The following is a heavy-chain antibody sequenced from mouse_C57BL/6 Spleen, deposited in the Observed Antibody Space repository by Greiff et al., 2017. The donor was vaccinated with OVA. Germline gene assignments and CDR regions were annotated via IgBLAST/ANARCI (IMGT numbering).Heavy chain of an antibody. Sequence: QVQLQQSGAELVRPGTSVKLSCKASGYTFTSYWMHWVKQRPGQGLEWIGVIDPSDSYTNYNQKFKGKATLTVDTSSSTAYMQLSSLTSEDSAVYYCAITTVVDYWGQGTTLTVSS. V-gene: IGHV1-59*01. D-gene: IGHD1-1*01. CDR1: GYTFTSYW. J-gene: IGHJ2*01. CDR2: IDPSDSYT. CDR3: AITTVVDY.